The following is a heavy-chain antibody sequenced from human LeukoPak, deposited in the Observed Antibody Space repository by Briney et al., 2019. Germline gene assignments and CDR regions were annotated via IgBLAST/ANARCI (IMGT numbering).Heavy chain of an antibody. V-gene: IGHV4-59*01. CDR3: AGVYYYRSGSYFY. Sequence: PAESLSLACTVSFCSISSYYGSSGRQPPGRGLELIGYIYYSGSTNYTPYLKSRVTISVHTSKNQFSLKLSSVTAADTAVYYCAGVYYYRSGSYFYWGQGTLVTVSS. J-gene: IGHJ4*02. CDR1: FCSISSYY. CDR2: IYYSGST. D-gene: IGHD3-10*01.